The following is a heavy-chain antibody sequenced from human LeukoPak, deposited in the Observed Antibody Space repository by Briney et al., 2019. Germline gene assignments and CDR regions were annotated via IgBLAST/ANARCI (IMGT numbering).Heavy chain of an antibody. CDR1: GFTFRSYS. CDR2: ISGSSSYI. CDR3: ARALDTAMGVGFDP. Sequence: GGSLRLSCAASGFTFRSYSMNWVRQAPGKGLEWVSSISGSSSYIYYADSVKGRFTISRDNAKNSLYLQMNSLRAEDTAVYYCARALDTAMGVGFDPWGQGTLVTVSS. D-gene: IGHD5-18*01. J-gene: IGHJ5*02. V-gene: IGHV3-21*01.